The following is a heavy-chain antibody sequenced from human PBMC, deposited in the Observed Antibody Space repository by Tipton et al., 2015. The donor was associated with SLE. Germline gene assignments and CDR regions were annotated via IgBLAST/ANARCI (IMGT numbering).Heavy chain of an antibody. Sequence: LRLSCTVSGGSISSYYWSWIRQPPGKGLEWIGSIYHSGSTYYNPSLKSRVTISVDTSKNQFSLKLSSVTAADTAVYYCARALQNYFDYWGQGTLVTVSS. J-gene: IGHJ4*02. CDR3: ARALQNYFDY. CDR2: IYHSGST. CDR1: GGSISSYY. V-gene: IGHV4-59*12.